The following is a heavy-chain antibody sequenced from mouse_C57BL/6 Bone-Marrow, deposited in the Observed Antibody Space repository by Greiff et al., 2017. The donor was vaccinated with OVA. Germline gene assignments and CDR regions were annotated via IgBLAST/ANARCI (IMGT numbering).Heavy chain of an antibody. D-gene: IGHD1-1*01. CDR1: GYSITSDY. CDR2: ISYSGST. V-gene: IGHV3-8*01. Sequence: VQLQQSGPGLAKPSQSLFLTCSVTGYSITSDYWNWIRKFPGNKLEYMGYISYSGSTYYNPSLKSRISIIRDTSKNQYYLQLNSVTTEDTATYYCARYYFGSSWYFDVWGTGTTVTVSS. J-gene: IGHJ1*03. CDR3: ARYYFGSSWYFDV.